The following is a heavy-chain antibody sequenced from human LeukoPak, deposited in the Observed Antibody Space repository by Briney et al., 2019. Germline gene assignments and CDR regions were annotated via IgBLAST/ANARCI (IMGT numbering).Heavy chain of an antibody. CDR2: ISYDGSNK. V-gene: IGHV3-30-3*01. CDR3: ARVSERLLPSFKWFDP. Sequence: GRSLRLSCAASEFTFSNYAIHWVRQAPGKGLEWVAVISYDGSNKYYADSVKGRFTISRDNSKNTLYLQMNSLRPEDTALYYCARVSERLLPSFKWFDPWGQGTLVTVSS. J-gene: IGHJ5*02. D-gene: IGHD2-21*02. CDR1: EFTFSNYA.